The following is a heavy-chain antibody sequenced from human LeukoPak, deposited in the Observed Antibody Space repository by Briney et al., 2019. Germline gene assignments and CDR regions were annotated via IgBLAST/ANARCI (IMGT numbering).Heavy chain of an antibody. D-gene: IGHD4-17*01. Sequence: SETLSLTCSASGGSISRHYWSWIRQPPGKGLERIGYISYSGGTRYNPSFQSRVTISLGTSKTHFSLKLTSVTAADTAMYYCARLLNNDNAGDPDTFDMWGPGTMVTVSS. CDR3: ARLLNNDNAGDPDTFDM. CDR2: ISYSGGT. J-gene: IGHJ3*02. CDR1: GGSISRHY. V-gene: IGHV4-59*08.